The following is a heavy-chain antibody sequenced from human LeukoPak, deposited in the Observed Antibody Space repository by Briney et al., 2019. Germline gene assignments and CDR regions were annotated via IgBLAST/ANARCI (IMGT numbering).Heavy chain of an antibody. CDR1: GGTFSSYA. CDR3: ARRRLLYCSGGSCYLDY. D-gene: IGHD2-15*01. Sequence: ASVTVSCKASGGTFSSYAISWVRQAPGQGLEWMGGIIPIFGTANYAQKFQGRVTITADESTSTAYMELSSLRSEDTAVYYCARRRLLYCSGGSCYLDYWGQGTLVTVSS. V-gene: IGHV1-69*13. CDR2: IIPIFGTA. J-gene: IGHJ4*02.